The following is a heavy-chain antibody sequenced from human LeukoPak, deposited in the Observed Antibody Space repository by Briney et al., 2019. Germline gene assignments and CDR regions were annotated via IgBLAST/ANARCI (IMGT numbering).Heavy chain of an antibody. Sequence: GGSLRLSCAASGFTFSSYGMSWVRQAPGKGLEWVSAISGSGGSTYYADSVKGRFTISRDNSKNTLHLQMNSLRAEDTALYYCAKDWGNYFDGSDTHLMSSYMDVWGKGTTVTVS. D-gene: IGHD3-22*01. CDR2: ISGSGGST. CDR1: GFTFSSYG. CDR3: AKDWGNYFDGSDTHLMSSYMDV. J-gene: IGHJ6*03. V-gene: IGHV3-23*01.